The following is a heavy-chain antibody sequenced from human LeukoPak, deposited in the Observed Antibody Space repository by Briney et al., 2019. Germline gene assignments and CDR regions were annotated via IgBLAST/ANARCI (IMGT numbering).Heavy chain of an antibody. CDR2: INPNGGRT. J-gene: IGHJ4*02. Sequence: ASVKVSCKTSGYTFTRHSMHWVRQAPGQGLGWMAIINPNGGRTTYAQKIQGRVTMTRDMSTGTMYMEMSSLRSEDTAVYYCARDNNGWAWDYWGQGTLVTVPS. CDR1: GYTFTRHS. CDR3: ARDNNGWAWDY. D-gene: IGHD6-19*01. V-gene: IGHV1-46*01.